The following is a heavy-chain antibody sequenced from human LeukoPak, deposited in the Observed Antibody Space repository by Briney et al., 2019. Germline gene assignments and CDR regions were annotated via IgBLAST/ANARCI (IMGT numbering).Heavy chain of an antibody. J-gene: IGHJ5*02. CDR2: IYWNDDK. Sequence: SGPTLVNPTQTLTLTCTFSGFSLSTRGVGVGWIRQPPGKALEWLALIYWNDDKRYSPSLKSRLTITKDTSKNQVVLTMTNMDPVDTATYYRAHSHPGIAAAGMHDHFDPWGQGTLVTVSS. D-gene: IGHD6-13*01. CDR1: GFSLSTRGVG. V-gene: IGHV2-5*01. CDR3: AHSHPGIAAAGMHDHFDP.